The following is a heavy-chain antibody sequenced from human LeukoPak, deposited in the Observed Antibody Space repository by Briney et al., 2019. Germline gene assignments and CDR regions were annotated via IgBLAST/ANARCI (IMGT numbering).Heavy chain of an antibody. CDR1: GGSFSDYY. J-gene: IGHJ2*01. D-gene: IGHD5-18*01. Sequence: SETLSLTWAVYGGSFSDYYWSWIRQPPGKGLEWVGEINHSGNTNYNPSLKSRVTISVDTSKNQFSLKLSSVTAADTAVYYCARLGAWIQLSQGYLDLWGRGTLVTVSS. CDR2: INHSGNT. CDR3: ARLGAWIQLSQGYLDL. V-gene: IGHV4-34*01.